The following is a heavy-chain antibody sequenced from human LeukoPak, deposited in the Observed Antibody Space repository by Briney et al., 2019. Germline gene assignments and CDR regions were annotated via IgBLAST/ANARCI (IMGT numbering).Heavy chain of an antibody. V-gene: IGHV3-53*01. CDR3: ARQKGQLALLFDP. CDR2: IYSGGST. Sequence: PGGSLRLSCAASGFTFSSNYMSWVRQAPGKGLEWVSVIYSGGSTYYADPVKGRFTISRDNSKNTLYPQMNSLRAEDTAVYYCARQKGQLALLFDPWGQGTLVTVSS. D-gene: IGHD6-6*01. CDR1: GFTFSSNY. J-gene: IGHJ5*02.